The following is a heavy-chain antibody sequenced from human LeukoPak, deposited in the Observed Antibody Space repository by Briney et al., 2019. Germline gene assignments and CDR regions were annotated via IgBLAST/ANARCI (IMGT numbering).Heavy chain of an antibody. J-gene: IGHJ6*02. V-gene: IGHV1-18*01. CDR3: ATDVVVVPAAIRRYYGMDV. CDR1: GYTFTSYG. D-gene: IGHD2-2*02. CDR2: ISAYNGNT. Sequence: ASVKVSCKASGYTFTSYGISWVRQAPGQGLEWMGWISAYNGNTNYAQKFQGRVTMTEDTSTDTAYMELSSLRSEDTAVYYCATDVVVVPAAIRRYYGMDVWGQGTTVTVSS.